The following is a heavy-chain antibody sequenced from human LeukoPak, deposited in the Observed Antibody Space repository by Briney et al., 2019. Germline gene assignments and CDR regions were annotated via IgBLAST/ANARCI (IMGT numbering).Heavy chain of an antibody. CDR3: ARGADLYYDILTGYGYLGY. CDR1: GYTFTSYY. V-gene: IGHV1-46*01. Sequence: ASVKVSCKASGYTFTSYYMHWVRQAPGQGLEWMGIINPSGGSTTYAQKFQGRVTMTRNTSISTAYMELSSLRSEDTAVYYCARGADLYYDILTGYGYLGYWGQGTLVTVSS. D-gene: IGHD3-9*01. J-gene: IGHJ4*02. CDR2: INPSGGST.